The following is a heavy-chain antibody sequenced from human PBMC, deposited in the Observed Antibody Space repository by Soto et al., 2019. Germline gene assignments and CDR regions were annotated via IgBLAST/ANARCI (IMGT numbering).Heavy chain of an antibody. CDR3: ARAGLTTVTTVKDYYYYMDV. CDR2: TYYRSKWYN. Sequence: QVQLQQSGPGLVKPSQTLSLTCAISGDSVSSNSAAWNWIRQSPSRGLEWLGRTYYRSKWYNDYAVSVKSRITINPDTSKNQFSLQLNSVTPEDTAVYYCARAGLTTVTTVKDYYYYMDVWGKGTTVTVSS. V-gene: IGHV6-1*01. D-gene: IGHD4-17*01. CDR1: GDSVSSNSAA. J-gene: IGHJ6*03.